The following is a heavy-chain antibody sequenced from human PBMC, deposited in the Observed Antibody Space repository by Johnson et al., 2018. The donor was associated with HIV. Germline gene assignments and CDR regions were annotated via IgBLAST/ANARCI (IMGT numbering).Heavy chain of an antibody. CDR3: AKGDRYNWNYVSAFDI. CDR1: GFTFSRYG. Sequence: QVQLVESGGGVVQPGRSLRLSCAASGFTFSRYGMLWVRQAPGKGLEWVAVISYDGNNKYYADSVKGRFTISRDNSKNTLYLQMNSLRPEDTAVYYCAKGDRYNWNYVSAFDIWGQGTMVTVSS. J-gene: IGHJ3*02. V-gene: IGHV3-30*18. CDR2: ISYDGNNK. D-gene: IGHD1-7*01.